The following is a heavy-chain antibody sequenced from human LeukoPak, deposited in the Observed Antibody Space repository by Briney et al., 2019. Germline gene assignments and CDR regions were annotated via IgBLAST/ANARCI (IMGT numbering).Heavy chain of an antibody. V-gene: IGHV4-59*01. J-gene: IGHJ5*02. Sequence: SETLSLTCTVSGGSLSSYYWSWIRQPPGKGLEWIGYIFYSGSTNYNPSLKSRVTISVDTSKNQFSLKLSSVTTADTAVYYCARRTSGYYGSGSYYRVNNWFDPWGQGTLVTVSS. CDR1: GGSLSSYY. CDR3: ARRTSGYYGSGSYYRVNNWFDP. CDR2: IFYSGST. D-gene: IGHD3-10*01.